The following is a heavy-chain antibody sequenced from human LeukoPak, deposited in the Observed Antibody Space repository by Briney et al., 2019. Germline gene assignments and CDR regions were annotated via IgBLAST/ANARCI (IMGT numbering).Heavy chain of an antibody. J-gene: IGHJ5*02. D-gene: IGHD2-15*01. CDR3: ARGYCSGGSCYSVENWFDP. CDR2: INPNSGGT. V-gene: IGHV1-2*06. Sequence: ASVKLSCNAAGCTFTGYYMFWVRQAPGQGLGWMGRINPNSGGTNYAQKFQGRVTMTRDTSISTAYMELSRLRSDDTAVYYCARGYCSGGSCYSVENWFDPWGQGTLVTVSS. CDR1: GCTFTGYY.